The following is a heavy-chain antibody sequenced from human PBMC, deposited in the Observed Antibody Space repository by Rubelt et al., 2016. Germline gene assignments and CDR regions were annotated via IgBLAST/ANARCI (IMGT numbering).Heavy chain of an antibody. Sequence: QVQLVESGGGVVQPGRSLRLSCAASGFTFSSYAMHWVRQAPGKGLEWVAVISYDGSNKYYAASVKGRFNSVGENSENTLNLQMSSPRAEDTGVYYCARESPGRVQLGACWYYYGMDVWGQGTTVTVSS. V-gene: IGHV3-30*04. D-gene: IGHD6-6*01. CDR3: ARESPGRVQLGACWYYYGMDV. CDR1: GFTFSSYA. J-gene: IGHJ6*02. CDR2: ISYDGSNK.